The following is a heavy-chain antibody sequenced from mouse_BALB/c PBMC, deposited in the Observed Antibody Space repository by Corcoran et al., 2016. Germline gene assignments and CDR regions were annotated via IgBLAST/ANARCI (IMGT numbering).Heavy chain of an antibody. D-gene: IGHD3-3*01. J-gene: IGHJ4*01. CDR2: INTYTGEP. Sequence: QIQLVQSGPELKKPGETVKISCKAAGYTFTNYGMNWVKQAPGKGLKWMGWINTYTGEPTYADDFKGRFAFSLETSASTAYLQINNLKNEDMATYFGARRGTAMDYWGQGTSVTVSS. CDR1: GYTFTNYG. V-gene: IGHV9-1*02. CDR3: ARRGTAMDY.